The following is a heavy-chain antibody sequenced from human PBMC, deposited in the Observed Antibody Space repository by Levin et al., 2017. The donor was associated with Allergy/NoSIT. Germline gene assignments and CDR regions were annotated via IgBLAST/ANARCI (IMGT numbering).Heavy chain of an antibody. CDR3: TAVASGYSYSDY. CDR2: IKSNADGGTA. J-gene: IGHJ4*02. D-gene: IGHD3-22*01. V-gene: IGHV3-15*01. Sequence: GGSLRLSCAASGFPFTNAWMSWVRPAPGKGLEWVGRIKSNADGGTADYAAPVKGRFTISRDDSKNTLYLQMNSLKTEDTAFYYCTAVASGYSYSDYWGQGTLVTVSS. CDR1: GFPFTNAW.